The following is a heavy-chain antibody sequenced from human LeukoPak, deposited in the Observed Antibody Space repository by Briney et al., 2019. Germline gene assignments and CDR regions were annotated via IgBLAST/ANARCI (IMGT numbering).Heavy chain of an antibody. Sequence: GASVKVSCKAPGYTFTNYDINWVRQASGQGLEWMGWMDPNSGDTGYAQKFQGRVTMTRNTSISTAYMELSSLRSEDTAVYYCARGPPESTNSDYWGQGTLVTVSS. CDR1: GYTFTNYD. CDR2: MDPNSGDT. J-gene: IGHJ4*02. V-gene: IGHV1-8*01. CDR3: ARGPPESTNSDY.